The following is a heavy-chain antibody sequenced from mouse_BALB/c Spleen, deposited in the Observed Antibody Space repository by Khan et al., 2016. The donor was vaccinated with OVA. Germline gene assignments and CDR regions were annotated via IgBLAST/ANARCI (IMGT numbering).Heavy chain of an antibody. CDR1: GYTFTTYT. J-gene: IGHJ3*01. CDR2: IIPSTDYT. D-gene: IGHD2-14*01. Sequence: QVQLQQPGAELARPGASVKMSCKASGYTFTTYTIHWVKQRPGQGLEWIGYIIPSTDYTTYNQKFKDKATLTADKSSSTAYMQLSSLTSDDSAVYYCAKEGAYYRSDGWFAYWGQGTLVTVSA. V-gene: IGHV1-4*01. CDR3: AKEGAYYRSDGWFAY.